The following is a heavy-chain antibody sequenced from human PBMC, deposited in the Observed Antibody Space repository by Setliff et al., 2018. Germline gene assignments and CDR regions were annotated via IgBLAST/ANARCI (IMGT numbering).Heavy chain of an antibody. D-gene: IGHD1-1*01. J-gene: IGHJ4*02. CDR1: GFTFSSYW. V-gene: IGHV3-7*01. CDR2: IKEDGSEK. CDR3: SRSNSGKHDY. Sequence: PGGSLRLSCAASGFTFSSYWMSWVRQAPGKGLEWVANIKEDGSEKYYMDSVKGRFTMSRDNAKNSLYLQMNSLRAEDTAVYYCSRSNSGKHDYWGQGTLVTVSS.